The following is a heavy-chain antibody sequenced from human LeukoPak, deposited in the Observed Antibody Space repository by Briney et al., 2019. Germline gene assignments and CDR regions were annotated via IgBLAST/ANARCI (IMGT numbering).Heavy chain of an antibody. CDR2: SYYSGST. D-gene: IGHD6-13*01. J-gene: IGHJ2*01. CDR3: ARDKGLAAAGHWYFDL. V-gene: IGHV4-59*01. CDR1: GGSISSYY. Sequence: SETLSLTCTVSGGSISSYYWSLIRQPPGKGLEWIGYSYYSGSTNYNPSLKSRVTISVDTSKNQFSLKLSSVTAADTAVYHCARDKGLAAAGHWYFDLWGRGTLVTVSS.